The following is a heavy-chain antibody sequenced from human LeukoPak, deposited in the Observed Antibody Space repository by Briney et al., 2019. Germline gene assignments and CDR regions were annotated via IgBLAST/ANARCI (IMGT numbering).Heavy chain of an antibody. CDR3: ASLRDYYDSSGYVLGMDV. J-gene: IGHJ6*02. CDR2: INHSGST. CDR1: GGSFSGYY. Sequence: PSETLSLTRAVYGGSFSGYYWSWIRQPPGKGLEWIGEINHSGSTNYNPSLKSRVTISVDTSKNQFSLKLSSVTAADTAVYYCASLRDYYDSSGYVLGMDVWGQGTTVTVSS. D-gene: IGHD3-22*01. V-gene: IGHV4-34*01.